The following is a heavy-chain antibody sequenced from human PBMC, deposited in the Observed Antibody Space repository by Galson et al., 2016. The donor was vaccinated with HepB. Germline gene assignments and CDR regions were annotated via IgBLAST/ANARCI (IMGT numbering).Heavy chain of an antibody. J-gene: IGHJ6*02. V-gene: IGHV3-21*01. CDR3: AGEHSYYYYAIDV. D-gene: IGHD1-26*01. CDR2: ISSGSSNI. Sequence: SLRLSCAASGFDFNYYSMNWVRQAPGKGLEWVSSISSGSSNIYYADSVKGRFTISRDNAKNSLYLQMNSLRAEDTAVYSCAGEHSYYYYAIDVWGQGTTVTVSS. CDR1: GFDFNYYS.